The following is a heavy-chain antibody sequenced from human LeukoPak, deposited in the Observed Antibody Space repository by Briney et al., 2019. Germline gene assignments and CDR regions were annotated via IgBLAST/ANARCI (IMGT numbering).Heavy chain of an antibody. CDR2: ISSSGSTI. J-gene: IGHJ3*01. CDR1: GFTFSSYE. CDR3: SAGEGYYDSSDYYSAWAFNV. D-gene: IGHD3-22*01. Sequence: GGSLRLSCGASGFTFSSYEMNWVRQAPGKGLEWVSYISSSGSTIYYADSVKGRFTISRDNAKNSLYLQMNSLRAEDTAVYYCSAGEGYYDSSDYYSAWAFNVWGQGTMVTVSS. V-gene: IGHV3-48*03.